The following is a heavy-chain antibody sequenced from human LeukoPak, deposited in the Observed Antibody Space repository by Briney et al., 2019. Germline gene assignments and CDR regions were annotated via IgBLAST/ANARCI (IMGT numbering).Heavy chain of an antibody. CDR3: ARERAYYFDY. CDR1: GFTLSGYW. J-gene: IGHJ4*02. V-gene: IGHV3-74*01. CDR2: IFTDGTMI. Sequence: SGGSLRLSCAASGFTLSGYWMNWVRQAPGKGLVWVSRIFTDGTMIIYADSVRGRFTISRDNAKNSLYLQMNSLRAEDTAVYYCARERAYYFDYWGQGTLVTVSS.